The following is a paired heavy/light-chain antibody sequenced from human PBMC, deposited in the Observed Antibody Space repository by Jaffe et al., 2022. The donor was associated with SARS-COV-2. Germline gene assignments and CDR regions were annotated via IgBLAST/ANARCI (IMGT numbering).Light chain of an antibody. V-gene: IGKV3-15*01. CDR3: QQYNNWPPWT. J-gene: IGKJ1*01. CDR2: GAS. Sequence: EIVMTQSPATLSVSPGERATLSCRASQSVSSNVAWYQQKPGQAPRLLIYGASTRATGIPARFSGSGSGTEFTLTISSLQSEDFAVYYCQQYNNWPPWTFGQGTKVEIK. CDR1: QSVSSN.
Heavy chain of an antibody. Sequence: EVQLVESGGGLVQPGGSLRLSCAASGFSFSNYWIHWVRQAPGKGLVWVSRIDSDGTNTNYADSVKGRFTISRDNAKNTLYLQMNSLRAEDTAVYYCARGGIGGLFDYWGQGTLVTVSS. J-gene: IGHJ4*02. D-gene: IGHD3-16*01. CDR3: ARGGIGGLFDY. CDR2: IDSDGTNT. V-gene: IGHV3-74*01. CDR1: GFSFSNYW.